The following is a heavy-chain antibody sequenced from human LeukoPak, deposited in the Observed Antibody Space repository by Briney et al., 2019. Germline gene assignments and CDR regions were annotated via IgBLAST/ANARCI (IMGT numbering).Heavy chain of an antibody. J-gene: IGHJ4*02. D-gene: IGHD3-3*01. V-gene: IGHV3-30*18. CDR1: ELTFSTYG. CDR3: AKDLNYDFWSGLGN. Sequence: GGSLRLSCAASELTFSTYGMHWVRQAPGKGLEWMAVISYDGTNKYYADSVKGRFTISRDNSKNTLYLQMNSLRAEDTAVYYCAKDLNYDFWSGLGNWGQGTLVTVSS. CDR2: ISYDGTNK.